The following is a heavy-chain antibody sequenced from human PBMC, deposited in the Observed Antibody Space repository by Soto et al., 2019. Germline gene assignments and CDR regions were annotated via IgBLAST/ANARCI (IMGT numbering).Heavy chain of an antibody. CDR3: ERAERGDGYRRNWFDP. J-gene: IGHJ5*02. D-gene: IGHD5-12*01. CDR1: GGTFSSYA. V-gene: IGHV1-69*12. CDR2: IIPIFNRS. Sequence: QVQLVQSGAEVKKPGSSVKVSCKASGGTFSSYAISWVRQAPGQGLEWMGGIIPIFNRSNYAQKFQGRVRIIADESKNTMYMELSSLRSEDTAVYYCERAERGDGYRRNWFDPWGQGTMVTVSS.